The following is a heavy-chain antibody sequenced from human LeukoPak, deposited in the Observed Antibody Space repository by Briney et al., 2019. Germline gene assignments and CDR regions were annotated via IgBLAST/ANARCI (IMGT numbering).Heavy chain of an antibody. V-gene: IGHV1-69*05. J-gene: IGHJ4*02. CDR2: IIPIFGTA. Sequence: GASVKVSCKASGYTFTGYYMHWVRQATGQGLEWMGGIIPIFGTANYAQKFQGRVTITTDESTSTAYMELSSLRSEDTAVYYCARDFGDDSSGQPSDWGQGTLVTVSS. D-gene: IGHD3-22*01. CDR3: ARDFGDDSSGQPSD. CDR1: GYTFTGYY.